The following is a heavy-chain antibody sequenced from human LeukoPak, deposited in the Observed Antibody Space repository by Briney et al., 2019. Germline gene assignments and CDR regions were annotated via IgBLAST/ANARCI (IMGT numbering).Heavy chain of an antibody. Sequence: ASVKVSCKASGYTFTGYYVHWVRQAPGQGLEWMGWINPNSGGTNYAQKFQGRVTMTRDTSISTAYMELSRLRFDDTAVYYCARGTPPDYADAFDIWGQGTMVTVSS. CDR3: ARGTPPDYADAFDI. CDR2: INPNSGGT. J-gene: IGHJ3*02. D-gene: IGHD4-17*01. V-gene: IGHV1-2*02. CDR1: GYTFTGYY.